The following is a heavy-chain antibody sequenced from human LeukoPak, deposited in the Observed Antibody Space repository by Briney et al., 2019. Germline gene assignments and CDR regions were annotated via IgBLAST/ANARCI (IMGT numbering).Heavy chain of an antibody. Sequence: GGSLRLSCAVSGITLSNYGMSWVRQAPGKGLEWVAGISGSGGSTNYADSVKGRFTISRDNPKNTLYLQMNSLRAEDTALYFCAKQGAVVRVILVGFHKEAYYFDSWGQGALVTVSS. CDR1: GITLSNYG. J-gene: IGHJ4*02. D-gene: IGHD3-10*01. V-gene: IGHV3-23*01. CDR2: ISGSGGST. CDR3: AKQGAVVRVILVGFHKEAYYFDS.